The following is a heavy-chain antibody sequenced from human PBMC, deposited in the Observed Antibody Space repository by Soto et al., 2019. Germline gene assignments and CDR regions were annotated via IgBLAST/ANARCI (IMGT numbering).Heavy chain of an antibody. D-gene: IGHD3-3*01. CDR3: ARGRFLEWLLSGWFDP. J-gene: IGHJ5*02. Sequence: PSETLSLTCTVSGGSISSGDCYWSWIRQPPGKGLEWIGYIYYSGSTYYNPSLKSRVTISVDTSKNQFSLKLSSVTAADTAVYYCARGRFLEWLLSGWFDPWGQGTLVTVSS. CDR2: IYYSGST. CDR1: GGSISSGDCY. V-gene: IGHV4-30-4*01.